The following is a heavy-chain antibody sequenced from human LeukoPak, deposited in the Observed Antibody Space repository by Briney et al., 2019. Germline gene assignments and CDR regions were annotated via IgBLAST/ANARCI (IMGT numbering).Heavy chain of an antibody. Sequence: GGSLRLSCAASGFTFRSFGMHWVRQAPGKGLEWVAFIQYDAGNRQYADSVKGRFTISRDNSKTTLYMQMNSLTAEDTAVYYCAKSFTGSYLDYFDYWGQGTLVTVPS. J-gene: IGHJ4*02. D-gene: IGHD1-26*01. CDR3: AKSFTGSYLDYFDY. CDR1: GFTFRSFG. CDR2: IQYDAGNR. V-gene: IGHV3-30*02.